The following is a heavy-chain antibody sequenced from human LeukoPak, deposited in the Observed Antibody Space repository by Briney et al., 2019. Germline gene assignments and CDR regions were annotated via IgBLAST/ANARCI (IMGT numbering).Heavy chain of an antibody. CDR3: AKDFVRGTLTGAFDV. D-gene: IGHD3-10*01. J-gene: IGHJ3*01. CDR2: IWYGGSNK. Sequence: GGSLRLSCAASGFTFSSYGMHWVRQAPGKGLEWVAVIWYGGSNKYYADSVKGRFTISRDNSKNTVYLQMSSLRVEDTALYYCAKDFVRGTLTGAFDVWGRGAMVTVST. V-gene: IGHV3-33*06. CDR1: GFTFSSYG.